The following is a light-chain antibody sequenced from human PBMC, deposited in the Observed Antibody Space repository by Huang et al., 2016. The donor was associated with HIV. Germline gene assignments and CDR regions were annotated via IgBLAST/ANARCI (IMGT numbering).Light chain of an antibody. CDR1: QRVGSK. V-gene: IGKV3-15*01. J-gene: IGKJ2*01. CDR3: QQYNDWPFT. Sequence: EIVMTQSPALSVSPGERAPLSCGASQRVGSKLAWYQQKAGQAPRLLFFGASTRAAGIPSRFSGSGSGTEFTLTISSLQSEDLAVYYCQQYNDWPFTFGQGTKVET. CDR2: GAS.